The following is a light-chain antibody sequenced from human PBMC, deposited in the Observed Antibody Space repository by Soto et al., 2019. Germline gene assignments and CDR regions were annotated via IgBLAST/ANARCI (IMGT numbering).Light chain of an antibody. V-gene: IGLV2-8*01. CDR2: EVV. CDR1: KSDIGVYDF. J-gene: IGLJ1*01. CDR3: GSWDSSLSAYV. Sequence: QSALTQPPSASGSPGQSVTISCTGTKSDIGVYDFVSWYQHHPGKAPRLIIYEVVQRPSGVPDRFSGSKSGTSATLGITGFQTGDEADYYCGSWDSSLSAYVFGTGTKVTV.